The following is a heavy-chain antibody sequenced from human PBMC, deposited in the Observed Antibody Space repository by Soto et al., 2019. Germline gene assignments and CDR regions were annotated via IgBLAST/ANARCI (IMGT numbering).Heavy chain of an antibody. CDR1: GGSISSSSYY. J-gene: IGHJ3*02. D-gene: IGHD2-15*01. Sequence: PSETLSLTCTVSGGSISSSSYYWGWIRQPPGKGLEWIGSIYYSGSTYYNPSLKSRVTISVDTSKNQFSLKLSSVTAADTAVYYCARHNRVVAATEDIWGQGTMVTVSS. V-gene: IGHV4-39*01. CDR2: IYYSGST. CDR3: ARHNRVVAATEDI.